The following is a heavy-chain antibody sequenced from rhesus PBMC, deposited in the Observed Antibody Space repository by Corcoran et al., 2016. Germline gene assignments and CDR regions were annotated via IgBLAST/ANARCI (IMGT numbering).Heavy chain of an antibody. D-gene: IGHD6-13*01. CDR1: GGSISSSNW. V-gene: IGHV4-92*01. Sequence: QVQLQESGPGLVKPSETLSLTCAVSGGSISSSNWWSWIRQSPGKGLGLIGYIYGVSGSTSDNPSLKSRVTISTDTSKNQFSLKLRFVTAADTAVYYCARRRGYYWYFDIWGPGTPITISS. J-gene: IGHJ2*01. CDR2: IYGVSGST. CDR3: ARRRGYYWYFDI.